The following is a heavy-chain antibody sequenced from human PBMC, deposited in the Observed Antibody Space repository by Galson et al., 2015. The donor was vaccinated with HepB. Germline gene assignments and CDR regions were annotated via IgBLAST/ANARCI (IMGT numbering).Heavy chain of an antibody. CDR3: ASTQPGEYDFWSGYYTSDYYYYYMDV. CDR2: ISSSSSYI. D-gene: IGHD3-3*01. Sequence: SLRLSCAASGFTFSSYSMNWVRQAPGKGLEWVSSISSSSSYIYYADSVKGRFTISRDNAKNSLYLQMNSLRAEDTAVYYCASTQPGEYDFWSGYYTSDYYYYYMDVWGKGTTVTVSS. CDR1: GFTFSSYS. J-gene: IGHJ6*03. V-gene: IGHV3-21*01.